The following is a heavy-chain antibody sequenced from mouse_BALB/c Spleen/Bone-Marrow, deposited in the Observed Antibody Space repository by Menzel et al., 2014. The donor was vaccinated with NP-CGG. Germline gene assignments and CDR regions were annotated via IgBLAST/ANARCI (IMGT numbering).Heavy chain of an antibody. Sequence: DVMLVESGPDLVKPSQSLSLTCTVTGYSITSGYSWHWIRQFPGNKLEWMGYIHYSGSTNYNPSLKSRISITRDTSKNQFFLQLNSVTTARPAAYYCANGNFDYWGQGTTLTVSS. CDR3: ANGNFDY. J-gene: IGHJ2*01. CDR2: IHYSGST. CDR1: GYSITSGYS. D-gene: IGHD2-1*01. V-gene: IGHV3-1*02.